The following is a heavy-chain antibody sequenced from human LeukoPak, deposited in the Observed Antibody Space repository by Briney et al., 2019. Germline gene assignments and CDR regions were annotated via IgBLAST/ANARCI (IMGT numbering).Heavy chain of an antibody. CDR2: IYYSGST. V-gene: IGHV4-59*01. J-gene: IGHJ6*03. CDR1: GGSISSYY. CDR3: ARGRPGMHFYYYMDV. Sequence: SETLSLTCTVSGGSISSYYWSWIRQPPGKGLEWIGYIYYSGSTNYNPSLKSRVTISVDTSKNQFSLKLNSVTAVDTAVYYCARGRPGMHFYYYMDVWGKGTTVTVSS.